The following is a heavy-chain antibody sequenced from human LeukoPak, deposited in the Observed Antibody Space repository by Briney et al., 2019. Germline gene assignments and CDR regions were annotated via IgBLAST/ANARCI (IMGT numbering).Heavy chain of an antibody. D-gene: IGHD1-1*01. V-gene: IGHV3-30*18. Sequence: PGGSLRLSCAASGFTFSSYGMHWVRQAPGKGLEWVAVISYEGSLKYYADSVTGRFTISRDNSKNTLYLQMNSLRAEDTAVYYCAKLWSTSRGAFDIWGQGTMVTVSS. CDR1: GFTFSSYG. CDR3: AKLWSTSRGAFDI. J-gene: IGHJ3*02. CDR2: ISYEGSLK.